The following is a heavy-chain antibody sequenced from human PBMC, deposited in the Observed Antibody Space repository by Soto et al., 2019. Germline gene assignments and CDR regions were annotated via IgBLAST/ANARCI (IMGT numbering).Heavy chain of an antibody. J-gene: IGHJ4*02. Sequence: QVQLQQWGAGLLKPSETLSLNCAVTGGSLSGYYWCWIRQPPGKGLEWIGEVKDGGHTNYSPSLRGRVTISSDTSTNQFSLRLNSVTAADTGVYYCARGQEGVVATHWDQGSLVTVSS. CDR1: GGSLSGYY. CDR2: VKDGGHT. V-gene: IGHV4-34*01. D-gene: IGHD5-12*01. CDR3: ARGQEGVVATH.